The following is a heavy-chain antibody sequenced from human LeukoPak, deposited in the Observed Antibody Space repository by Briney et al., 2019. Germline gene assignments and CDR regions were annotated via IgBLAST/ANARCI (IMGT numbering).Heavy chain of an antibody. Sequence: GGSLRLSCAASGFTFSSSGMHWVRQAPGKGLEWVAFIRFDGSNKYHADSVKGRFTISRDNSKNTLYLQMNSLRAEDAAVYYCAKDYDFWSGYNSPTRGYFDYWGQGTLVTVSS. CDR2: IRFDGSNK. D-gene: IGHD3-3*01. V-gene: IGHV3-30*02. J-gene: IGHJ4*02. CDR3: AKDYDFWSGYNSPTRGYFDY. CDR1: GFTFSSSG.